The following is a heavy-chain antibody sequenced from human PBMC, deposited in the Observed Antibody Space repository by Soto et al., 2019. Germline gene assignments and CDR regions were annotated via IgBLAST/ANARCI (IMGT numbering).Heavy chain of an antibody. CDR1: GYTFTSYA. J-gene: IGHJ4*02. CDR2: INAGNGNT. D-gene: IGHD5-18*01. V-gene: IGHV1-3*01. Sequence: SVTVSAPASGYTFTSYAMHWVRQATGQRLEWMGWINAGNGNTKYSQKFQGRVTITRDTSASTAYMELSSLRSEDTAVYYCASSPEIVYSYGLAVDYWGQGTLVTVSA. CDR3: ASSPEIVYSYGLAVDY.